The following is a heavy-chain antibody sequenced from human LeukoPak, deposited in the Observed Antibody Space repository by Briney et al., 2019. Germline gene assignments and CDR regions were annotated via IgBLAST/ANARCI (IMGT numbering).Heavy chain of an antibody. CDR2: ISYDGSNK. J-gene: IGHJ4*02. CDR1: GFTFSINA. D-gene: IGHD3-3*01. CDR3: ATGGKFDFWSGYHIDN. Sequence: GGSLRLSCEVSGFTFSINAMHWVRQAPGKGLEWVAVISYDGSNKNFADSVKGRFTVSRDNSKHALYLHMNSLRSDDTAMYYCATGGKFDFWSGYHIDNWGQGTLVTVSS. V-gene: IGHV3-30*04.